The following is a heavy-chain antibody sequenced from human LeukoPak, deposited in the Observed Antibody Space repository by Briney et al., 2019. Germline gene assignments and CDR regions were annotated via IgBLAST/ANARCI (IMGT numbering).Heavy chain of an antibody. Sequence: SENLSLTCTVFGDSKNGFHWSWIRQPPGRGLEWIGCVSYSGSTDYNPSLKSRVTISLDTSKSQLSLILRSVTAADTAVYYCARHKYAEFGLGIDSWGQGTLVSVSS. D-gene: IGHD3-10*01. V-gene: IGHV4-59*08. CDR3: ARHKYAEFGLGIDS. CDR1: GDSKNGFH. CDR2: VSYSGST. J-gene: IGHJ4*02.